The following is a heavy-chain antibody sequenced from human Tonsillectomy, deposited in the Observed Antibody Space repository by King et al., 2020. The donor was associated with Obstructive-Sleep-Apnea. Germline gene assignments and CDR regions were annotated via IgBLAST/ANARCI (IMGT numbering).Heavy chain of an antibody. D-gene: IGHD2-15*01. CDR1: GYSFTSYW. CDR2: IYPGDSDT. Sequence: GQLVQSGAEVKKPGESLKISCKGSGYSFTSYWIGWVRQMPGKGLEWMGIIYPGDSDTRYRPSFQGQVTISADKSISTAYLQWSSLKASDTAMYYCARTVVAAPDYYGMDVWGQGTTVTVSS. J-gene: IGHJ6*02. CDR3: ARTVVAAPDYYGMDV. V-gene: IGHV5-51*01.